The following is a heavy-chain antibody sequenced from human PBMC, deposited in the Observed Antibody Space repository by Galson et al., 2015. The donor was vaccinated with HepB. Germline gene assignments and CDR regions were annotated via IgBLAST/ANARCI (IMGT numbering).Heavy chain of an antibody. J-gene: IGHJ2*01. CDR3: ARHPYYYDSSDYSEYWYFDL. D-gene: IGHD3-22*01. Sequence: QSGAEVKKPGESLRISCKGSGYSFTSYWINWVCQMPGKGLEWMGRIDPSDSYTNYSPSFQGHVTISADKSISTAYLQWSSLKASDTAMYYCARHPYYYDSSDYSEYWYFDLWGRGTLVTVSS. V-gene: IGHV5-10-1*01. CDR2: IDPSDSYT. CDR1: GYSFTSYW.